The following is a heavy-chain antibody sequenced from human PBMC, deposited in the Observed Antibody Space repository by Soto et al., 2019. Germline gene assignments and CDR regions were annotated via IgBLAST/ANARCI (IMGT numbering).Heavy chain of an antibody. Sequence: PSETLSLTCTVSGGSISSYYWSWIRQPPGKGLEGIGYIYYSWSTNYDPSLKSRVTISVDTSKNQFSLKPSPVTAADTAVYYCARHITGAYYDFWSGLYRAFDIWGQGTMVTVS. J-gene: IGHJ3*02. V-gene: IGHV4-59*08. CDR3: ARHITGAYYDFWSGLYRAFDI. CDR1: GGSISSYY. D-gene: IGHD3-3*01. CDR2: IYYSWST.